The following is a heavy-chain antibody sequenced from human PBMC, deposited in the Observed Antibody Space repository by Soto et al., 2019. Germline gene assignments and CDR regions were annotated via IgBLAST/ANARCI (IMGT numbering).Heavy chain of an antibody. D-gene: IGHD5-18*01. Sequence: QVQLVQSGAEVKKPGSAVKVSGKGSGGTLLSYTISWVRQAPGQGLEWMGVIIPIFGIANYAQNLQGRVTINAEEATGVAYMEMRSLRYEDTAVYYCGGGEGEPAMDNVWGQGTTVTVSS. CDR3: GGGEGEPAMDNV. CDR1: GGTLLSYT. V-gene: IGHV1-69*01. J-gene: IGHJ6*02. CDR2: IIPIFGIA.